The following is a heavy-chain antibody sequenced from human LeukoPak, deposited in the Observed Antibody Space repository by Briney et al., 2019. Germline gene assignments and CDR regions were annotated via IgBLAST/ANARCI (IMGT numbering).Heavy chain of an antibody. Sequence: GGSLRLSCAASGFTFSSYSMNWVRQAPGKGLEWVSFISSSSSYIYYADSVKGRFTISRDNAKNSLYLQMNSLRAEDTAVYYCARAIGYSSSWYSPEYFQHWGQGTLVTVSS. D-gene: IGHD6-13*01. CDR2: ISSSSSYI. CDR3: ARAIGYSSSWYSPEYFQH. CDR1: GFTFSSYS. J-gene: IGHJ1*01. V-gene: IGHV3-21*01.